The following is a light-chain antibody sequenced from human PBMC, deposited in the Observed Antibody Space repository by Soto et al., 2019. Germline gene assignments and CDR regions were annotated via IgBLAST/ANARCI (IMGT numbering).Light chain of an antibody. V-gene: IGLV1-40*01. CDR3: QVWDSSSDAWV. CDR1: NSNIGAGYD. J-gene: IGLJ3*02. CDR2: GNS. Sequence: QSVLTQPPSVSGAPGQRVTIACTGSNSNIGAGYDVHWYRHFPGAAPKLLLSGNSHRPSGVPDRFSGSKSGTSASLAITGLQAEDEADYYCQVWDSSSDAWVFGGGTKLTVL.